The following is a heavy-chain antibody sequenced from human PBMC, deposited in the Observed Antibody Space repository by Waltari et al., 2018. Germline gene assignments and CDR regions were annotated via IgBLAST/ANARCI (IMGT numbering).Heavy chain of an antibody. J-gene: IGHJ4*02. V-gene: IGHV3-30-3*01. CDR3: ARDLLGGDYDFSPPDY. CDR2: RSYDGSNK. Sequence: QVQLVESGGGVVQPGRSLRLSCAASGFTFSSYAMHWVRQAPGKGLEWVAVRSYDGSNKYYADSVKGRFTISRDNSKNTLYLQMNSLRAEDTAVYYCARDLLGGDYDFSPPDYWGQGTLVTVSS. CDR1: GFTFSSYA. D-gene: IGHD4-17*01.